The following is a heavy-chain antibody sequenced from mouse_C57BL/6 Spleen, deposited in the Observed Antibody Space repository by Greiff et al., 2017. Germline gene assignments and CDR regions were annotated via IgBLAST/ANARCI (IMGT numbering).Heavy chain of an antibody. CDR3: ARERSNYFDY. V-gene: IGHV5-4*01. CDR1: GFTFSSYA. J-gene: IGHJ2*01. D-gene: IGHD5-1*01. CDR2: ISDGGSYT. Sequence: EVHLVESGGGLVKPGGSLKLSCAASGFTFSSYAMSWVRHTPEKRLEWVATISDGGSYTYYPDNVKGRFTISRDNAKNNLYLQMSHLKSEDTAMYYCARERSNYFDYWGQGTTLTVSS.